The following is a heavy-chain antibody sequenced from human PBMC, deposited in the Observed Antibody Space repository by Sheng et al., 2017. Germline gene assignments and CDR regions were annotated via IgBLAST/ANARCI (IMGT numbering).Heavy chain of an antibody. Sequence: EVQLVGSGGGLVKPGGSLRLSCAASGFPFNTYTMNWVRQAPGKGLEWVSLISSSSSSIYYADSVKGRFTISRDNAKNSLYLQMNSLRVEDTAVYFCPREYFDGTARAGVFDMWGQGTMVTVSS. CDR2: ISSSSSSI. V-gene: IGHV3-21*02. D-gene: IGHD2-21*02. J-gene: IGHJ3*02. CDR1: GFPFNTYT. CDR3: PREYFDGTARAGVFDM.